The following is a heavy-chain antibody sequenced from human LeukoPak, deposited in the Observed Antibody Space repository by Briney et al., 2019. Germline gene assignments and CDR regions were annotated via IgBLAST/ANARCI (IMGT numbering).Heavy chain of an antibody. J-gene: IGHJ4*02. CDR2: TSFSGIT. V-gene: IGHV4-59*08. CDR1: GGSISPYY. Sequence: MASETLSLTCTVSGGSISPYYWSWIRQPPGKGLEWLGHTSFSGITHYNASLKSRVTMSVDTSRNHFSLIVSSVTAADTALYYCVRHAGGTTYDYWGQGTLVTVSS. D-gene: IGHD3-16*01. CDR3: VRHAGGTTYDY.